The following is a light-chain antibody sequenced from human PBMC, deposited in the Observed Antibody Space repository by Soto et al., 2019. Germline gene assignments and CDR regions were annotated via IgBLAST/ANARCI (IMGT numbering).Light chain of an antibody. J-gene: IGKJ4*01. Sequence: DIQMTQSPSSLSASVGDRVTITCRASQGIGSDLGWYQQKPGKAPKRLIYAASSLQSGVPSRFSGSVSGTEFTLTISSLQPEDFATYFCLQHTSYPPSFGGGTKVEIK. CDR1: QGIGSD. CDR3: LQHTSYPPS. V-gene: IGKV1-17*01. CDR2: AAS.